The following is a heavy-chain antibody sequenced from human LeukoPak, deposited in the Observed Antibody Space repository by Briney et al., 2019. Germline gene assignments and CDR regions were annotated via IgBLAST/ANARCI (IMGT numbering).Heavy chain of an antibody. V-gene: IGHV3-30*18. CDR2: ITNDGSNK. J-gene: IGHJ4*02. Sequence: PGGSLKPSLSTPGITLTYLCLSLVRQASGKGLGWVAIITNDGSNKYYADSVKGRFTISRDNSKSTLFLQMNSLRTEDTAVYYCAKGYYYDSSAYYQHFDYWGQGTLVTVSS. CDR3: AKGYYYDSSAYYQHFDY. D-gene: IGHD3-22*01. CDR1: GITLTYLC.